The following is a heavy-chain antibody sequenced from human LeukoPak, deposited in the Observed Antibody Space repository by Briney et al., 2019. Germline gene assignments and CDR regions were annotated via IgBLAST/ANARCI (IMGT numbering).Heavy chain of an antibody. CDR3: AKGSYYDSSGSFYFDY. CDR1: GFTFSNYG. V-gene: IGHV3-30*18. Sequence: PGGSLRLSCVASGFTFSNYGMQWVRQAPGKGLEWVAVISHDGTVQYYADSVKGRFTISRDTSKNTLYVQVNSLGTEDTAAYYCAKGSYYDSSGSFYFDYWGQGTLVTVSS. J-gene: IGHJ4*02. CDR2: ISHDGTVQ. D-gene: IGHD3-22*01.